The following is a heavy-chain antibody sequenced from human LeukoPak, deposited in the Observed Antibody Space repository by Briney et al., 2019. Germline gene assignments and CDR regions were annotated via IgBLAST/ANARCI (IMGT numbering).Heavy chain of an antibody. J-gene: IGHJ6*02. CDR2: ISSSSSYI. Sequence: PGGSLRLSCAASRLTFSRYSMNSARQAPGKGLEWVSSISSSSSYIYYADSVKGRFTISRDNAKNSLYLQMNSLRAEDTAVYYCARAHGCDLHLVVGHYYGMAVWGQGTTVTVSS. CDR3: ARAHGCDLHLVVGHYYGMAV. D-gene: IGHD2-8*02. CDR1: RLTFSRYS. V-gene: IGHV3-21*01.